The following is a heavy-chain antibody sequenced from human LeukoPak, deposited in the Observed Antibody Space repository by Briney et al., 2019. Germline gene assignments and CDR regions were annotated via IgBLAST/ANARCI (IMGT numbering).Heavy chain of an antibody. V-gene: IGHV1-69*05. Sequence: SVKVSCKASGGTFSSYAISWVRQAPGQGLEWMGGIIPIFGTANYAQKFQGRVTITTDESTGTAYMELSSLRSEDTAVYYCASPSTEGRYGSGSYYNDWGQGTLVTVSS. D-gene: IGHD3-10*01. CDR2: IIPIFGTA. J-gene: IGHJ4*02. CDR1: GGTFSSYA. CDR3: ASPSTEGRYGSGSYYND.